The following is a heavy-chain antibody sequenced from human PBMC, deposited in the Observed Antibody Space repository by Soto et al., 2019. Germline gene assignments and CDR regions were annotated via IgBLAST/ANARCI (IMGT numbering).Heavy chain of an antibody. J-gene: IGHJ4*02. V-gene: IGHV1-3*04. CDR1: GYTFTRYA. CDR3: ARAGDDCSAANCYVIDY. Sequence: ASVKVSCKASGYTFTRYAMHWVRQAPGQRLGWMGWINSGKGNTKYSEKFQGRVTITSDTSASTAYMDLSSLRSEDTAMYYCARAGDDCSAANCYVIDYWGQGTLVTVSS. D-gene: IGHD2-15*01. CDR2: INSGKGNT.